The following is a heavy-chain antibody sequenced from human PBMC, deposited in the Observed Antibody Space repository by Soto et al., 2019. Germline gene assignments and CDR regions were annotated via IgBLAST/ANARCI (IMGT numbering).Heavy chain of an antibody. D-gene: IGHD6-13*01. CDR1: GGSISSYY. CDR2: IYYSGST. J-gene: IGHJ4*02. Sequence: SETLSLTCTVSGGSISSYYWSWIRQPPGKGLEWIGYIYYSGSTNYNPSLKSRVTISVDTSKNQFSLKLSSVTAADTAVYYCARDSLGDSWYGIDYWGQGTLVTVSS. CDR3: ARDSLGDSWYGIDY. V-gene: IGHV4-59*01.